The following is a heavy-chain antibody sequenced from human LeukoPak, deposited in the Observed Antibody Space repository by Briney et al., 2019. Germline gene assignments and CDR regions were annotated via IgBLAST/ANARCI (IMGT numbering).Heavy chain of an antibody. J-gene: IGHJ4*02. Sequence: SQTLSLTCTVSGGSISSGGYYWSWIRQHPGKGLEWIGYIYYSGSTYYNPSLKSRVTISVDTSKNQFSLKLSSVTAAHTAVYDCARASWYYFDYWGQGTLVTVSS. CDR3: ARASWYYFDY. V-gene: IGHV4-31*03. CDR1: GGSISSGGYY. D-gene: IGHD6-13*01. CDR2: IYYSGST.